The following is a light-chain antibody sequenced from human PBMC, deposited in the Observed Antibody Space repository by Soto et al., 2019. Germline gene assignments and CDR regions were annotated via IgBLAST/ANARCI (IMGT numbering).Light chain of an antibody. J-gene: IGKJ4*01. CDR1: QSVSSN. CDR3: QQYNNLPGT. Sequence: EIVMTQSPATLSVSPGERATLSCRASQSVSSNLAWYQQKPGQAPRLLIYGASTRATGIPARFSGSGSGTDFTLTISSLQSEDFAIYYCQQYNNLPGTFGGGTKVEIK. V-gene: IGKV3-15*01. CDR2: GAS.